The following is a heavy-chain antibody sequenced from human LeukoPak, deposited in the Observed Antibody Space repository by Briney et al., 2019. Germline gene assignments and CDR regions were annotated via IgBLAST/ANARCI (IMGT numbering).Heavy chain of an antibody. V-gene: IGHV3-30*02. CDR2: IRYDRSNK. D-gene: IGHD2-2*01. CDR3: AKAWGEVPAAISDY. Sequence: PGGSLSLSCAASGFNFSNYGMHWVRQAPGKGLEWVAFIRYDRSNKYYADSVKGRFTISRDNSKNTLYLQMNSLRAEDTAVYYCAKAWGEVPAAISDYWGQGTLVTVSS. CDR1: GFNFSNYG. J-gene: IGHJ4*02.